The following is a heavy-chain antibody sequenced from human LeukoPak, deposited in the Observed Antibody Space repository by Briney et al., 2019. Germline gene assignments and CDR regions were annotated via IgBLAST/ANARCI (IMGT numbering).Heavy chain of an antibody. V-gene: IGHV4-34*01. J-gene: IGHJ4*02. CDR2: INHSGST. CDR3: ARALYSSGWAD. CDR1: GGSFSGYY. Sequence: SETLSLTCAVYGGSFSGYYWSWIRQPPGKGLEWIGEINHSGSTNYNPSLKSRVTISVDTSKNQFSLKLSSVTAADTAVYYCARALYSSGWADWGQGTLVTVSS. D-gene: IGHD6-19*01.